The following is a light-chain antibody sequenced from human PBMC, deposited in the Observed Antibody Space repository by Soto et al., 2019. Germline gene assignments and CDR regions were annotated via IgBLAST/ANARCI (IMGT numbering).Light chain of an antibody. CDR1: QGISTY. Sequence: DIQMTQSPSSLPASVGDRVIITCRASQGISTYLNWYQQKPGKAPKLLIYAASNLQSGFPSRFSGSGSGTDFTLTISSLQREDFATYYCQQSYSSPLTFGPGTKVDFK. V-gene: IGKV1-39*01. CDR3: QQSYSSPLT. J-gene: IGKJ3*01. CDR2: AAS.